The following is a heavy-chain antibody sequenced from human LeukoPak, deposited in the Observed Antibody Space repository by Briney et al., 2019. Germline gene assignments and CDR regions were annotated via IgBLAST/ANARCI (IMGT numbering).Heavy chain of an antibody. CDR3: ARDTASPYYYGSGGYGMDV. Sequence: PGGSLRLSCAASGFTFTSYWMSWVRQVPGKGLEWVANIKQDGSEKYYVDSVKGRFTISRDNAKNSLYLQMNSLRAEDTALYHCARDTASPYYYGSGGYGMDVWGQGTTVTVSS. CDR1: GFTFTSYW. V-gene: IGHV3-7*03. J-gene: IGHJ6*02. D-gene: IGHD3-10*01. CDR2: IKQDGSEK.